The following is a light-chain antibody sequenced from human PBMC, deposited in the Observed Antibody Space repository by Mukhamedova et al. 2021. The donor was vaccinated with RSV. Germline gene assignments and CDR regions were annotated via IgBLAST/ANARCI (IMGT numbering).Light chain of an antibody. CDR1: SLRSYY. V-gene: IGLV3-19*01. Sequence: GQTVRITCQGDSLRSYYASWYQQKPGQAPVLVIYGKNNRPSGIPDRFSGSSPGNTASLTITGAQAEDEADYYCNSRDSSGKHLVFG. CDR2: GKN. CDR3: NSRDSSGKHLV. J-gene: IGLJ2*01.